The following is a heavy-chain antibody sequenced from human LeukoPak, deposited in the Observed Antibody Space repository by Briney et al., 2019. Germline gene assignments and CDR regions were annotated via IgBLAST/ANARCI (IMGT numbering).Heavy chain of an antibody. CDR3: ARFGVAYDSSGLFDY. V-gene: IGHV4-34*01. CDR1: GESFSGYY. D-gene: IGHD3-22*01. Sequence: PSETLSLTCAVYGESFSGYYWSWIRQPPGKGLEWIGEINHSGTTNYNPSLKSRVTISVDTSKNQFSLKLSSVTAADTAVYYCARFGVAYDSSGLFDYWGQGTLVTVSS. J-gene: IGHJ4*02. CDR2: INHSGTT.